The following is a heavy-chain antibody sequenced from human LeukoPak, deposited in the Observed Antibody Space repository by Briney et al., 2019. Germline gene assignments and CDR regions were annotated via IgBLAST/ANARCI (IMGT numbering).Heavy chain of an antibody. CDR3: AKSLDSSSWFYFDH. D-gene: IGHD6-19*01. V-gene: IGHV3-11*06. J-gene: IGHJ4*02. CDR1: GFTFSDYY. Sequence: PGGSLSLSCVASGFTFSDYYVSWIRQAPGKGLEWVSYITAGTTYTKYADSVKGRFTISRDTTKNSVPLQMNSLRVEDTAVYYCAKSLDSSSWFYFDHWGLGTLVTVSS. CDR2: ITAGTTYT.